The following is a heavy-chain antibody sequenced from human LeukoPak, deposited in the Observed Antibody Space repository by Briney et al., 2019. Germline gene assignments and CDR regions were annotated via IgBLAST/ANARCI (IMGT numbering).Heavy chain of an antibody. CDR1: GFTFSGSA. CDR2: IRSKANSYAT. D-gene: IGHD2-15*01. J-gene: IGHJ2*01. CDR3: TRRGVVAALHYWYFDL. Sequence: GGSLRLTCAASGFTFSGSAMHWVRQASGKGLEWVGRIRSKANSYATAYAASVKGRFTISRDDSKNTAYLQMNSLKTEDTAVYYCTRRGVVAALHYWYFDLWGRGTLVTVSS. V-gene: IGHV3-73*01.